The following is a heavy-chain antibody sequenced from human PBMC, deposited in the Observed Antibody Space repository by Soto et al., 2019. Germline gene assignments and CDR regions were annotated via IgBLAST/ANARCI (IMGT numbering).Heavy chain of an antibody. CDR3: ARDRAYCTNGVCYSDASDI. V-gene: IGHV4-31*03. CDR1: GGSISSGGYY. CDR2: IYYSGST. J-gene: IGHJ3*02. D-gene: IGHD2-8*01. Sequence: QVQLQESGPGLVKPSQTLSLTCTVSGGSISSGGYYWSWIRQHPGKGLEWIGYIYYSGSTYYNPSLKSRVTISVDTSKYQFSLKLSSVTAADTAVYYCARDRAYCTNGVCYSDASDIWGQGTMVTVSS.